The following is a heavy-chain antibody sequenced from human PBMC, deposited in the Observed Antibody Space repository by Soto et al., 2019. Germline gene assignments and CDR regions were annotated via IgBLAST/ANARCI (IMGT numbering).Heavy chain of an antibody. Sequence: GGSLRLSCAASGFTFNTYAMHWVPQAPDKGLEWMALIWFDGSNKDYADSVKGRFTISRDNSKNTLYLQMNSLSAVDTAVYCCGRAAGWYYFDHWGQGTLVTVSS. CDR1: GFTFNTYA. D-gene: IGHD6-19*01. CDR2: IWFDGSNK. CDR3: GRAAGWYYFDH. V-gene: IGHV3-33*01. J-gene: IGHJ4*02.